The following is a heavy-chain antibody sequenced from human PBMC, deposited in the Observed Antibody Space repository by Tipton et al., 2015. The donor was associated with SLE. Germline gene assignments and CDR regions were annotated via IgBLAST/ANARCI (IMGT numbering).Heavy chain of an antibody. D-gene: IGHD5-12*01. CDR3: AKDGGDDYFVY. CDR2: VSWDGLTT. Sequence: SLRLSCAASGFTFDDYSMHWVRQVPGRGLEWVSLVSWDGLTTSYADSVKGRFTISRDNGKNSLNLQMDSLTTEDTALYYCAKDGGDDYFVYWGQGTLVTVSS. J-gene: IGHJ4*02. V-gene: IGHV3-43*01. CDR1: GFTFDDYS.